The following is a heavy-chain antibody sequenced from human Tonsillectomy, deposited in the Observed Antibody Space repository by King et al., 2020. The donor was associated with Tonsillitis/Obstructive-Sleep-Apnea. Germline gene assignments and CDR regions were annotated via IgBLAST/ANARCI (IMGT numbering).Heavy chain of an antibody. J-gene: IGHJ6*02. CDR2: ISYDGSNK. CDR1: GFTFSSYG. CDR3: AKDDSSPLGMDV. D-gene: IGHD3-22*01. Sequence: VQLVESGGGVVQPGRSLRLSCAVSGFTFSSYGMHWVRQAPGKGLEWVAVISYDGSNKYYADSVKGRFTISRDNSKNTLYLQMNSLRAEDTAVYYCAKDDSSPLGMDVWGQGTTVTVSS. V-gene: IGHV3-30*18.